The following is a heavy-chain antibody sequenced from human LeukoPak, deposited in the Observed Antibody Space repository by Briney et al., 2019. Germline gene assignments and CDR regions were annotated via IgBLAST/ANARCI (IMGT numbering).Heavy chain of an antibody. J-gene: IGHJ5*02. D-gene: IGHD6-19*01. CDR2: IYYSGST. CDR1: GGSISSYY. CDR3: ARDRPAGSSSGWYPWFDP. V-gene: IGHV4-59*01. Sequence: SETLSLTCTVSGGSISSYYWSWIRQPPGKGLEWIGYIYYSGSTNYNPSLKSRVTISVDTSKNQFSLKLSSVTAADTAVYYCARDRPAGSSSGWYPWFDPWGQGTLVTVSS.